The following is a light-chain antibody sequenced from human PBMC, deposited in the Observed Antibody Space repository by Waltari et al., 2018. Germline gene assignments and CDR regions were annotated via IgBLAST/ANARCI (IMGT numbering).Light chain of an antibody. V-gene: IGKV4-1*01. CDR3: QQYYTSPYT. CDR2: WAS. CDR1: QTVLYSSNNKNY. Sequence: DIVMTQSPDSLAVSLGEGPTINCTSSQTVLYSSNNKNYLSWYQQKPGQPPKRVIYWASTRESGVPDRFSASGSGTDFNFTISSLQAEDVAVYYCQQYYTSPYTFAQGTKLEI. J-gene: IGKJ2*01.